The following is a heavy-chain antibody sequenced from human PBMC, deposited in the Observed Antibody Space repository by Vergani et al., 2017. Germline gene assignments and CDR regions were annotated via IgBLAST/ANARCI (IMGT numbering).Heavy chain of an antibody. CDR3: ARVYTVYCSSTSCPLYFGMDV. Sequence: QVQLVQSGAEVKKPGALVKVSCKASGYTFTGYYIHWVRQAPGQGLEWMGWINSNSGGKKYAQKFEGRVTMTRDTSISTAYMELSMLRSDDTAVYYCARVYTVYCSSTSCPLYFGMDVWGQGTTVTVSS. V-gene: IGHV1-2*02. CDR2: INSNSGGK. J-gene: IGHJ6*02. CDR1: GYTFTGYY. D-gene: IGHD2-2*01.